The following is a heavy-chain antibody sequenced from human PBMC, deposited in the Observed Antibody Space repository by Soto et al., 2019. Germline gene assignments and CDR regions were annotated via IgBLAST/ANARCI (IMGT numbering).Heavy chain of an antibody. V-gene: IGHV4-59*01. CDR2: IYASGSP. D-gene: IGHD1-26*01. Sequence: SETLSLTCTVSGVSISVYYLSWIRQPPGQGLEWIGYIYASGSPYYNPSLKSRVTISADTSKNQISLKLTSPTAADTAVYYCARGVGSSPPQYWGRGTLVTVSS. CDR3: ARGVGSSPPQY. J-gene: IGHJ4*02. CDR1: GVSISVYY.